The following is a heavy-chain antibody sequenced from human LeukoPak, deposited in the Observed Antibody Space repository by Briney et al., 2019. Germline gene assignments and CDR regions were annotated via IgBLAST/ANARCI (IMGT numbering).Heavy chain of an antibody. CDR1: GFTFSSYA. D-gene: IGHD6-13*01. CDR2: ISGSGGST. V-gene: IGHV3-23*01. Sequence: GGSLGLSCSASGFTFSSYAMSWVRQAPGKGLEWVSAISGSGGSTYYADSVKGRFTISRDNSKNTLYLQMNSLRAEDTAVYYCARDLWYGASSAGDLWGQGTLVTVSS. CDR3: ARDLWYGASSAGDL. J-gene: IGHJ5*02.